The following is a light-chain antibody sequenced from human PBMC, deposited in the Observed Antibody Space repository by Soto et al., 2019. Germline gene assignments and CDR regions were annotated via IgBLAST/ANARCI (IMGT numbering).Light chain of an antibody. CDR1: QDISNF. Sequence: DIQMTQSPSDMSASVGDRVTITCRASQDISNFLVWFQQRPGKAPKLLIYAASSLQSGVPSRFSGSGSGTDFTLTISSLQPEDFATYYCQQSYSIFMYTFGQGTKLEIK. CDR3: QQSYSIFMYT. V-gene: IGKV1-39*01. CDR2: AAS. J-gene: IGKJ2*01.